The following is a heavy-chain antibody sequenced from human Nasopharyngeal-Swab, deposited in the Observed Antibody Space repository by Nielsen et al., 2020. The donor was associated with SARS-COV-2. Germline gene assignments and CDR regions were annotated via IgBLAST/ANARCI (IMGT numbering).Heavy chain of an antibody. V-gene: IGHV3-21*06. D-gene: IGHD4-17*01. CDR1: GFTFSSYT. CDR3: VRGSYGHYDS. Sequence: GESLKIYCAASGFTFSSYTMNWVRQAPGTGIEWVSYIRPTSDYLDYAESLKGRFTISRDNAKNTLFLQMKSLRAEETAIYYCVRGSYGHYDSWGQGALITVSS. CDR2: IRPTSDYL. J-gene: IGHJ5*01.